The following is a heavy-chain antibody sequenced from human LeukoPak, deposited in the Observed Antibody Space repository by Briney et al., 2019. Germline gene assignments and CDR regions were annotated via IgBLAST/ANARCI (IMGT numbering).Heavy chain of an antibody. J-gene: IGHJ4*02. D-gene: IGHD2-21*02. CDR1: GGSISSGSYY. CDR2: ICTSGST. CDR3: ARDGHCGGDCYYFDY. Sequence: SETLSLTCTVSGGSISSGSYYWSWIRQPAGKGLEWIGRICTSGSTNYSPSLKSRVTISVDTSKNQFSLKLSSVTAADTAVYYCARDGHCGGDCYYFDYWGQGTLVTVSS. V-gene: IGHV4-61*02.